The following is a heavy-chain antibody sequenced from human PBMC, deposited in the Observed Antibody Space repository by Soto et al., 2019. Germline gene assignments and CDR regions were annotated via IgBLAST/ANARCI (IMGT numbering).Heavy chain of an antibody. V-gene: IGHV1-3*03. Sequence: GASVKVSCKASGYTFTSYAMHWVRQAPGQRLEWMGWINAGNGNTKYYGDSVKGRFTISRDNSKNTVYLQMNSLKTEDTAIYYCAKVLTSLTLGYFDYWGQGILVTVSS. D-gene: IGHD3-9*01. CDR1: GYTFTSYA. CDR2: INAGNGNT. J-gene: IGHJ4*02. CDR3: AKVLTSLTLGYFDY.